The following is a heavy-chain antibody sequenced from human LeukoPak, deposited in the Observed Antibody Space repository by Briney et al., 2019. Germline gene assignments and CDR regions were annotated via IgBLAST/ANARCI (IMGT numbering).Heavy chain of an antibody. Sequence: SETLSLTCTVSGGSISSYYWSWIRQPPGKGLEWIGYIYYSGSTKYNPSLKSRVTISVDKSKNQFSLKLSSVTAADTAVYYCARDHTGSSWYPPFYYYYYYIDVWGKGTTVTVSS. CDR2: IYYSGST. CDR1: GGSISSYY. J-gene: IGHJ6*03. CDR3: ARDHTGSSWYPPFYYYYYYIDV. D-gene: IGHD6-13*01. V-gene: IGHV4-59*12.